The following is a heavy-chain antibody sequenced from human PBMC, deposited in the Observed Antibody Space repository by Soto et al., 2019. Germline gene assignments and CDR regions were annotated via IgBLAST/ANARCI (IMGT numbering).Heavy chain of an antibody. Sequence: PGESLKISCKGSGYRFTSYWISWVRQMPGKGLEWMGRIDPSDSYTNYSPSFQGHVTISADKSISTAYLQWSSLKASDTAMYYCASSPISSIAVAGTGYYYYYGMDVWGQGTTVTVSS. CDR2: IDPSDSYT. J-gene: IGHJ6*02. D-gene: IGHD6-19*01. CDR1: GYRFTSYW. CDR3: ASSPISSIAVAGTGYYYYYGMDV. V-gene: IGHV5-10-1*01.